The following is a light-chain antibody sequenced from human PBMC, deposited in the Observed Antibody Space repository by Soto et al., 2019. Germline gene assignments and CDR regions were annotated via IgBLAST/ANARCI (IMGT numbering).Light chain of an antibody. CDR2: GAS. CDR3: PQYNNWPWT. J-gene: IGKJ1*01. CDR1: QSISDT. V-gene: IGKV3-15*01. Sequence: RMMTHSPVTLSVSPGGRATLSCRASQSISDTLAWYQQKPGQAPRLLIHGASTRAPGFPARFSGSGSGTDFTLTISSLQSEDFAVYYCPQYNNWPWTFGQGTNVAI.